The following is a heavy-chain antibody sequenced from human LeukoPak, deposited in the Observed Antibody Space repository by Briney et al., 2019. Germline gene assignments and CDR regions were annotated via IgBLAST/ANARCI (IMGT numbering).Heavy chain of an antibody. V-gene: IGHV3-23*01. D-gene: IGHD3-22*01. J-gene: IGHJ4*02. CDR3: AKRGVVIRVILVGFHKEAYYFDS. CDR1: GITLSNYG. Sequence: GGSLRLSCAVSGITLSNYGMGWVRQAPGKGLEWVAGISGSGGTTNYADSVKGRFTISRDNPKNTLYPQMNSLRAEDTAVYLCAKRGVVIRVILVGFHKEAYYFDSWGQGALVTVSS. CDR2: ISGSGGTT.